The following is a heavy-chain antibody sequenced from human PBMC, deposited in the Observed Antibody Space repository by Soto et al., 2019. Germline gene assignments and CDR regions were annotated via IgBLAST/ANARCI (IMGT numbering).Heavy chain of an antibody. CDR3: ARSPPSSYYGGSGTFDY. J-gene: IGHJ4*02. D-gene: IGHD3-10*01. CDR2: AYHSGST. CDR1: GGFTSTNNW. Sequence: QLQLQESGPGLVRPSGTLSLTCAVSGGFTSTNNWWSWVRQPPGKGLEWIGDAYHSGSTEYNPSLNSRVSISVDKSKNHISLKLTSATAADTAVYYCARSPPSSYYGGSGTFDYWGQGTLVTVSS. V-gene: IGHV4-4*02.